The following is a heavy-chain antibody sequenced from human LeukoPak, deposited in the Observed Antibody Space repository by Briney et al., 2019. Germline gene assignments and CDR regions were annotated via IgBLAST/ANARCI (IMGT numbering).Heavy chain of an antibody. CDR3: ARVYSSGFDY. J-gene: IGHJ4*02. Sequence: GGSLRLSCAASGFTVSTNYMSWVRQAPGKGLECVSVMYSGGSTHYADSVKGRFTISRDNSKNTVYLQMNSLRVEDTAVYYCARVYSSGFDYRGQGTLVTVSS. D-gene: IGHD6-19*01. CDR2: MYSGGST. CDR1: GFTVSTNY. V-gene: IGHV3-53*01.